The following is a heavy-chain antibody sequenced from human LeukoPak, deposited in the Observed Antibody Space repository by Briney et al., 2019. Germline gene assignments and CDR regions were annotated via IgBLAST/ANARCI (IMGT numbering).Heavy chain of an antibody. D-gene: IGHD2-15*01. CDR3: ASTPSRYYYMDV. V-gene: IGHV4-59*01. J-gene: IGHJ6*03. CDR2: IYYSGST. Sequence: SETLSLTCTVSGGSISSYYWSWIRQPPGKGLEWIGYIYYSGSTNYNPSLKSRVTISVDTSKNQFSLKLSSVTAADTAVYYCASTPSRYYYMDVWGKGTTVTVSS. CDR1: GGSISSYY.